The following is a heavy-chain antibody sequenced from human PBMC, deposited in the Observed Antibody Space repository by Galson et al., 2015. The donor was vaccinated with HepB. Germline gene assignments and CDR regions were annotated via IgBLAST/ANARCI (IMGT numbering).Heavy chain of an antibody. CDR2: ISAYNGNT. CDR3: ARCDMAGTTEFDP. V-gene: IGHV1-18*01. D-gene: IGHD1-7*01. Sequence: SVKVSCTASGYTFTSYGISWVRQAPGQGLEWMGWISAYNGNTNYAQKLQGRVTMTTDTSTSTAYMQLRSLRADDTAVYYCARCDMAGTTEFDPWGQGTLVTVSS. J-gene: IGHJ5*02. CDR1: GYTFTSYG.